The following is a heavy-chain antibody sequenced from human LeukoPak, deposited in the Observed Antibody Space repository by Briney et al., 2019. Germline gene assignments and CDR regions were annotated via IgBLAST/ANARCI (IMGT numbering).Heavy chain of an antibody. D-gene: IGHD3-16*02. CDR1: TFTIRSYG. CDR3: ANSWDSRYLSDY. V-gene: IGHV3-30*02. CDR2: IRYDGRNI. Sequence: GGSLRLSCAASTFTIRSYGMHWVRQTPGKGLEWVAFIRYDGRNIFYADSVKGRFTIFRDDSKNTLYLAMTSLRIEDTAIYYCANSWDSRYLSDYWGQGTLVTVSS. J-gene: IGHJ4*02.